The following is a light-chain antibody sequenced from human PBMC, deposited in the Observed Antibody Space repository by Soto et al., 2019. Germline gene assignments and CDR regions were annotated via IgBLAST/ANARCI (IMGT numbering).Light chain of an antibody. CDR3: QQYGSSGT. CDR2: DAS. V-gene: IGKV3-20*01. J-gene: IGKJ1*01. Sequence: EIVLTQSPGTLSSSPGERATLSCRATESVVSNYLAWYQLKPGQAPSLLIYDASSRATGIPDRFSGSGSGTDSTLTIRRLEPEDFAVDYCQQYGSSGTFGQWTKGEIK. CDR1: ESVVSNY.